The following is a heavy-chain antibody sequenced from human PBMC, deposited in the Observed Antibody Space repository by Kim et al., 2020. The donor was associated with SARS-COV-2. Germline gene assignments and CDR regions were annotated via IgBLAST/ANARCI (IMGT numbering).Heavy chain of an antibody. CDR3: ARRYSSGWRPSYFDY. CDR1: GGSISSSSYY. V-gene: IGHV4-39*01. Sequence: SETLSLTCTVSGGSISSSSYYWGWIRQPPGKGLEWIGSIYYSGSTYYNPSLKSRVTISVDTSKNQFSLKLSSVTAADTAVYYCARRYSSGWRPSYFDYWGQGTLVTVSS. J-gene: IGHJ4*02. CDR2: IYYSGST. D-gene: IGHD6-19*01.